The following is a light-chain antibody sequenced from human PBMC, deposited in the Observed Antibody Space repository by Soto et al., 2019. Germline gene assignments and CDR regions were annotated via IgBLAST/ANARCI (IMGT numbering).Light chain of an antibody. CDR2: GNS. CDR1: SSNIGAGYD. Sequence: QSVLTQPPSVSGAPGQRVTISCTGSSSNIGAGYDVHWYQQLPGTAPKLLIYGNSNRPSGVPDRFSGSKSGTSASLAITGLRAEDYADYYCQSYDSSLSGWVFGGGTKITLL. V-gene: IGLV1-40*01. CDR3: QSYDSSLSGWV. J-gene: IGLJ3*02.